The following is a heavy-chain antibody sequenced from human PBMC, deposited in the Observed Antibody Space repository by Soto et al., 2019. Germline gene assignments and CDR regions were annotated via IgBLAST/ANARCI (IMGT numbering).Heavy chain of an antibody. J-gene: IGHJ4*02. Sequence: SVKVSCKASGGTFSSYAISWVRQAPGQGLEWMGGIIPIFGTANYAQKFQGRVTITADESTSTAYMELSSLRSEDTAVYYCARSAGSAPTVDYWGQGPLVTVSS. D-gene: IGHD6-19*01. CDR2: IIPIFGTA. V-gene: IGHV1-69*13. CDR3: ARSAGSAPTVDY. CDR1: GGTFSSYA.